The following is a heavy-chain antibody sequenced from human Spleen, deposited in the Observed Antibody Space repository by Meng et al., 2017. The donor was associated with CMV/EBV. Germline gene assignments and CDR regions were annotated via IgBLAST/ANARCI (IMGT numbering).Heavy chain of an antibody. CDR1: GYTFTSYD. J-gene: IGHJ3*02. CDR2: ISAYNGNT. CDR3: ARDYSNPDAFDI. V-gene: IGHV1-18*01. D-gene: IGHD4-11*01. Sequence: ASVKVSCKASGYTFTSYDINWVRQATGQGLEWMGWISAYNGNTNYAQKLQGRVTMTTDTSTSTAYMELRSLRSDDTAVYYCARDYSNPDAFDIWGQGTMVTVSS.